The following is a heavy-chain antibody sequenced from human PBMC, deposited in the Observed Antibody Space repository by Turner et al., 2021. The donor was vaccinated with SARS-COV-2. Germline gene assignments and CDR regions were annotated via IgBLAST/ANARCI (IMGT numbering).Heavy chain of an antibody. CDR1: AFTCSSSG. V-gene: IGHV3-30*03. Sequence: QLQLVESGGGVVQHGRSLRPSWAVTAFTCSSSGMHWVGQAPGKGLEWVAVISYDGSNKYYADSVKGRFTISRDNSKNTLYLQMNSLRAEDTAVYYCATRIVVVVTATNAFDYWGQGTLVTVSS. CDR3: ATRIVVVVTATNAFDY. J-gene: IGHJ4*02. D-gene: IGHD2-15*01. CDR2: ISYDGSNK.